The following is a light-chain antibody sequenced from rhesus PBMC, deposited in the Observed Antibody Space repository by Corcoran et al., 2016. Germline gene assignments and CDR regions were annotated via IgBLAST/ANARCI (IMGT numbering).Light chain of an antibody. CDR1: QGISNT. CDR2: AAS. V-gene: IGKV1-33*02. Sequence: DIQMTQSPSSLSASVGDRVTITCQASQGISNTLAWYQQKPGKVPNLLIYAASTLQRGVPSRFSGSVSGTDFTLTISSLQPEDFATDYCQHGYGITFGPGTKLDIK. J-gene: IGKJ3*01. CDR3: QHGYGIT.